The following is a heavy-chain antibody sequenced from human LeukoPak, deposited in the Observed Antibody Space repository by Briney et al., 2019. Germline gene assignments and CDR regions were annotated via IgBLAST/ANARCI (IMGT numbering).Heavy chain of an antibody. CDR3: AKSIDGLVRRTYYYYSYIDV. CDR2: ISSSGRNT. J-gene: IGHJ6*03. CDR1: GLSFSSHG. D-gene: IGHD3/OR15-3a*01. Sequence: PGGSLRLSCAAAGLSFSSHGMSWVRQAAGKGLEWVAVISSSGRNTYYADSVKGRFTISRDNSNNTLYLQMSSLGAGDAAVYYCAKSIDGLVRRTYYYYSYIDVWGKGTTVTVSS. V-gene: IGHV3-23*01.